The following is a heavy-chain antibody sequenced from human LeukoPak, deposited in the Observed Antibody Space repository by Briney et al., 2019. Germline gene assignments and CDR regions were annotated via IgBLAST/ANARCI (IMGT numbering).Heavy chain of an antibody. Sequence: ASVEVSCKASGYTFTSYAMNRVRQAPGQGLEWMGWINTNTGNPTYAQGFTGRFVFSLDTSVSTAYLQISSLKAEDTAVYYCARGGVGYCSSTSCYPLGYWGQGTLVTVSS. V-gene: IGHV7-4-1*02. CDR3: ARGGVGYCSSTSCYPLGY. J-gene: IGHJ4*02. CDR1: GYTFTSYA. D-gene: IGHD2-2*01. CDR2: INTNTGNP.